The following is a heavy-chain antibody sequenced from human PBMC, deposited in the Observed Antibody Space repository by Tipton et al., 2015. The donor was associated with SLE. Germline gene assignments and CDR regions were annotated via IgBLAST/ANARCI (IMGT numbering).Heavy chain of an antibody. CDR1: GGSISSNY. CDR2: ISYGGGT. J-gene: IGHJ1*01. Sequence: TLSLTCSVSGGSISSNYWIWIRQPPGKGLEWIGYISYGGGTNYNPSLKSRVTISVDTARNQFSLQVSSVTAADTAVYYCARLCCIGAAGTGHFQLWGQGTLVTVSS. CDR3: ARLCCIGAAGTGHFQL. D-gene: IGHD6-13*01. V-gene: IGHV4-59*12.